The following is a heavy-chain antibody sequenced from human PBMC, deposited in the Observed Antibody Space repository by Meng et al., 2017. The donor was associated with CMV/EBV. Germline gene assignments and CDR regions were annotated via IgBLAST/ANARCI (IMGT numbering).Heavy chain of an antibody. J-gene: IGHJ5*02. Sequence: GSLRLSCAVYGGSFSGYYWSWIRQPPGKGLEWIGEINHSGSTNYNPSLKSRVTISVDTSKNPFSLKLSSVTAADTAVYYCARTLAARLNWFDPWGQGTLVTVSS. D-gene: IGHD6-6*01. V-gene: IGHV4-34*01. CDR1: GGSFSGYY. CDR2: INHSGST. CDR3: ARTLAARLNWFDP.